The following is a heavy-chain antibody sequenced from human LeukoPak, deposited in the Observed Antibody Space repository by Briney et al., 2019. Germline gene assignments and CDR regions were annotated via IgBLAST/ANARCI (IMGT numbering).Heavy chain of an antibody. CDR3: AKDLEVPYFFDY. Sequence: GGSLRLSCAASGVTFSSYGMHWGRQAPRKGLGRVGVISCDGSNKYYADSVKSRFSTSRDNSKNTLCLHMISVRAEDTAVYYCAKDLEVPYFFDYWGQGTPVTVSS. CDR1: GVTFSSYG. V-gene: IGHV3-30*18. J-gene: IGHJ4*02. CDR2: ISCDGSNK.